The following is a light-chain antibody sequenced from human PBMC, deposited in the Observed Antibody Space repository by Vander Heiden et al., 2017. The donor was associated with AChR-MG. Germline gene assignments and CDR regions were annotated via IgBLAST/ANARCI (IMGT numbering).Light chain of an antibody. J-gene: IGLJ7*01. V-gene: IGLV1-44*01. CDR1: SSNIGSYT. Sequence: QSVLTQPPSASVTPAQRATISCSGSSSNIGSYTVNWYQHLPGTAPKLLIYSNNQRPSGVPDRFSGSKSGTSVSLAISRLQSEDEADYYCAAWDDSLNGPVFGGGTQLTVL. CDR3: AAWDDSLNGPV. CDR2: SNN.